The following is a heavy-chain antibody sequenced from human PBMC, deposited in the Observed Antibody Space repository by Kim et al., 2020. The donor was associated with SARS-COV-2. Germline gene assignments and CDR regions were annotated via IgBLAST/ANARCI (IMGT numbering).Heavy chain of an antibody. V-gene: IGHV4-34*01. D-gene: IGHD3-10*01. Sequence: SETLSLTCAVYGGSFSGYYWSWIRQPPGKGLEWIGEINHRGSTNYNPSLKSRVTISVDTSKNQFSLKLSSVTAADTAVYYCARGGDGSDFYYWGQVTL. CDR3: ARGGDGSDFYY. CDR2: INHRGST. J-gene: IGHJ4*02. CDR1: GGSFSGYY.